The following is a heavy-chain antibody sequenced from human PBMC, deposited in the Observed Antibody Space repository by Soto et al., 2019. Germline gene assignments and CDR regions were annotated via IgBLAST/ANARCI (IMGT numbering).Heavy chain of an antibody. D-gene: IGHD6-13*01. CDR3: ARETSSSWYYPNWFDP. Sequence: PSETLSLTCTVSGGSIISYYWSWIRQPAGKGLEWIGRIYTSGSTNYNPSLKSRVTMSVDTSKNQFSLKLSSVTAADTAVYYCARETSSSWYYPNWFDPWGQGTLVTVSS. CDR1: GGSIISYY. J-gene: IGHJ5*02. CDR2: IYTSGST. V-gene: IGHV4-4*07.